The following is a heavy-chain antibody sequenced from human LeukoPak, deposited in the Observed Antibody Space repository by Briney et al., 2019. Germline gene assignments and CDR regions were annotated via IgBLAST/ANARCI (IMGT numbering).Heavy chain of an antibody. Sequence: ASVKVSCKASGYTFTGYYMHWVRQPPGQGLEGMGWINPNSGGTNYAQKFQGRVTMTRDTSISTAYMELSRLTSDATAVYYSASPLFSGGYSQADYWGQGTLVTVSS. D-gene: IGHD3-22*01. CDR1: GYTFTGYY. J-gene: IGHJ4*02. CDR2: INPNSGGT. V-gene: IGHV1-2*02. CDR3: ASPLFSGGYSQADY.